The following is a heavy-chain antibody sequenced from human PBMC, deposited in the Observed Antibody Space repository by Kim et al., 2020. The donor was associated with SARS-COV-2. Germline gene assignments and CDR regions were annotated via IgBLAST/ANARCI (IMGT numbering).Heavy chain of an antibody. D-gene: IGHD2-2*02. J-gene: IGHJ6*02. CDR3: ASTTRIVVVPAAILWGMDV. CDR2: IYYSGST. V-gene: IGHV4-30-4*01. Sequence: SETLSLTCTVSGGSISSGDYYWSWIRQPPGKGLEWIGYIYYSGSTYYNPSLKSRVTISVDTSKNQFSLKLSSVTAADTAVYYCASTTRIVVVPAAILWGMDVWGQGTTVTVSS. CDR1: GGSISSGDYY.